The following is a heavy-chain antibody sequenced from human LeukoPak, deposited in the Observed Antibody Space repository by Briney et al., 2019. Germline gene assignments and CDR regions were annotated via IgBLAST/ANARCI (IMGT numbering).Heavy chain of an antibody. V-gene: IGHV3-23*01. CDR1: GFTFSSYA. Sequence: GGSLRLSCAASGFTFSSYAMSWVRQAPGKGLEWVSAISGSGVSTYYADSVKGRFTISRDNSKNTLYLQVNSLRAEDTAVYYCAKGQTTVMALDIWGQGTMVTVSS. D-gene: IGHD4-17*01. CDR2: ISGSGVST. CDR3: AKGQTTVMALDI. J-gene: IGHJ3*02.